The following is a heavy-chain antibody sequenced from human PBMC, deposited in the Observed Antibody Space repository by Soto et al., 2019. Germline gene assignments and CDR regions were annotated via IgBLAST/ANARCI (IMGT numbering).Heavy chain of an antibody. J-gene: IGHJ4*02. D-gene: IGHD6-19*01. CDR1: GGSISGHY. V-gene: IGHV4-59*11. Sequence: SETLSFTCTVSGGSISGHYWIWIRQSPGKGLEWIGYIFYTGSTNYNPSLKSRVTLSADTSKNQFSLTLSSVTAADAAVYYCARVGSSGWSPDYWGPGTLVTV. CDR2: IFYTGST. CDR3: ARVGSSGWSPDY.